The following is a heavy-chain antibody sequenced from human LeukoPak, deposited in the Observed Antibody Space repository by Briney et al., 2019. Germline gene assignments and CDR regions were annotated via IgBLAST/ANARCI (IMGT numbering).Heavy chain of an antibody. CDR1: GFSLSNYG. J-gene: IGHJ4*02. Sequence: PGGSLRLSCTASGFSLSNYGMHWVRQAPGKGLEWVAVISYDGSNKYYADSVKGRFTISRDNSKNTLYLQMNSLRAEDTAVYYRAKKEGYSYAYMAYWGQGILVTVSS. CDR2: ISYDGSNK. D-gene: IGHD5-18*01. CDR3: AKKEGYSYAYMAY. V-gene: IGHV3-30*18.